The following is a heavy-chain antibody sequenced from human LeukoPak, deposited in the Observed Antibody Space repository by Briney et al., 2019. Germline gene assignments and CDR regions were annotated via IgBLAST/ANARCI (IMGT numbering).Heavy chain of an antibody. J-gene: IGHJ4*02. D-gene: IGHD3-22*01. V-gene: IGHV3-23*01. CDR3: AKGRSMIVATTVAY. CDR1: GFTFSSYA. Sequence: GGSLRLSCAASGFTFSSYAMSWVRQAPGKGLEWVSAISGSGGSTYYADSVKGRFSISRDNSKSTLYLQMNSLRAEATAVYYCAKGRSMIVATTVAYWGQGTLVTVSS. CDR2: ISGSGGST.